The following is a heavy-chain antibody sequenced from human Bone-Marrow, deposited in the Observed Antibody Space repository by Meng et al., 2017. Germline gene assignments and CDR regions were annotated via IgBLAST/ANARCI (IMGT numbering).Heavy chain of an antibody. CDR1: GFTFSSYG. V-gene: IGHV3-33*01. D-gene: IGHD3-9*01. CDR3: ARASLRYFDWLSGFDY. Sequence: GESLKISCAASGFTFSSYGMHWVRQAPGKGLGWVAVIWYDGSNKYYADSVKGRFTISRDNSKNTLYLQMSSLRAEDTAVYYCARASLRYFDWLSGFDYWGQGTLVTVSS. CDR2: IWYDGSNK. J-gene: IGHJ4*02.